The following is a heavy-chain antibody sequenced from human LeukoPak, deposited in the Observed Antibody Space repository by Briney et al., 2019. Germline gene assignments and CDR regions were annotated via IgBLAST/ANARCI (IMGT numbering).Heavy chain of an antibody. CDR2: IFYSGTT. V-gene: IGHV4-31*11. CDR1: GWSFSGYY. J-gene: IGHJ4*02. Sequence: SETLSLTCAVYGWSFSGYYLSWIRQHPGKGLEFIGYIFYSGTTYYNPSLKSRVSISLDTSLNQFSLKVISVTAADTAVYYCARYGAPFASWGQGTLVTVSS. CDR3: ARYGAPFAS. D-gene: IGHD4-17*01.